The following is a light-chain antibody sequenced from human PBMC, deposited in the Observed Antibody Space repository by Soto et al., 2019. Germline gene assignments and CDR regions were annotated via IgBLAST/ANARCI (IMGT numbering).Light chain of an antibody. CDR3: SSYTSSLYV. CDR2: DVS. Sequence: QSALTQPASVSGSPGQSITISCTGTSSDVGGYNYVSWYQQHPGKAPKLMIYDVSNRPSGVSNRFSGSKSGTTASLTISGLQAEDEADYYCSSYTSSLYVFGPGTKLTVL. CDR1: SSDVGGYNY. J-gene: IGLJ1*01. V-gene: IGLV2-14*01.